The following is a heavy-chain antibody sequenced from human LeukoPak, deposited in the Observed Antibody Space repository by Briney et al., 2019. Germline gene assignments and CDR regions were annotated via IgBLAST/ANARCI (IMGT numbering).Heavy chain of an antibody. Sequence: SETLSLTCAVYGGSFSGHYWNWIRQPPGKGLEWIGEINHSGSTSYNPSLKSRVTMSLDTSKNQFSLRLTSVTAADTAVFYCARHRAEMAAITDDTFDMWGRGTMVTVSS. CDR2: INHSGST. CDR3: ARHRAEMAAITDDTFDM. D-gene: IGHD5-24*01. CDR1: GGSFSGHY. J-gene: IGHJ3*02. V-gene: IGHV4-34*01.